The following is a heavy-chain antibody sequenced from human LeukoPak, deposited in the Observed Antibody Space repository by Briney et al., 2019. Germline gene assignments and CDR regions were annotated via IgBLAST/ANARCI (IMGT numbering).Heavy chain of an antibody. CDR3: ARDGLASGTTTY. CDR2: IYYSGST. CDR1: GGSISSSSYY. V-gene: IGHV4-39*07. Sequence: SETLSLTCTVSGGSISSSSYYWGWIRQPPGKGLEWIGSIYYSGSTYYNPSLKSRVTISVDTSKNQFSLKLSSVTAADTAVYYCARDGLASGTTTYWGQGTLVTVSS. D-gene: IGHD1-1*01. J-gene: IGHJ4*02.